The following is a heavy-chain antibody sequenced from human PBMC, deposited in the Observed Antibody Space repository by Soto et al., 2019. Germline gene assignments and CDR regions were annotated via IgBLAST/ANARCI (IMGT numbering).Heavy chain of an antibody. CDR1: GYTFSNYG. CDR3: SRFIMVGGCFDSKYYHGRDV. J-gene: IGHJ6*02. V-gene: IGHV1-18*01. CDR2: ISGYNGNT. D-gene: IGHD3-10*01. Sequence: QVQLVQSGAEVKKPGASVTVSCKTSGYTFSNYGINWVRQAPGQGLEWMGWISGYNGNTNYAQNVQGRVTMTTDTSTGTVYMELRSLKSDDTAIYYCSRFIMVGGCFDSKYYHGRDVWGQATAVPVSS.